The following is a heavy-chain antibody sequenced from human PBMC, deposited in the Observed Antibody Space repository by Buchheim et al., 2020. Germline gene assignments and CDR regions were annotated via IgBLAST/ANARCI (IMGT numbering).Heavy chain of an antibody. D-gene: IGHD1-26*01. CDR1: GGTFSSYA. CDR3: ARDRSVGAAVSYYYMDV. J-gene: IGHJ6*03. V-gene: IGHV1-46*01. CDR2: INPSGGST. Sequence: QVQLVQSGAEVKKPGSSVKVSCKASGGTFSSYAISWVRQAPGQGLEWMGIINPSGGSTSYAQKFQGRVTMTRDTSTSTVYMELSSLRSEDTAVYYCARDRSVGAAVSYYYMDVWGKGTT.